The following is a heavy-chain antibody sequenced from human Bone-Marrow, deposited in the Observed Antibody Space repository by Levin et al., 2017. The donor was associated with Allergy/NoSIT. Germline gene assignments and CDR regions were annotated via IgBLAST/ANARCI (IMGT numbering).Heavy chain of an antibody. CDR1: GFTFSSYA. J-gene: IGHJ6*02. Sequence: ASETLSLTCAASGFTFSSYAMSWVRQAPGKGLEWVSGISASGGGTYYADSVKGRFTISRDNSRDTLYLQMNTLRAEDTALYYCAKLLLTITHWQFLDVWGLGTTVTVSS. CDR2: ISASGGGT. V-gene: IGHV3-23*01. D-gene: IGHD3-9*01. CDR3: AKLLLTITHWQFLDV.